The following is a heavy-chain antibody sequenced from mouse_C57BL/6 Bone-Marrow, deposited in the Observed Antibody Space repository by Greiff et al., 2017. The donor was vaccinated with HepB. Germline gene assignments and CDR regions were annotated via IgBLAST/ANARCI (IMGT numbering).Heavy chain of an antibody. D-gene: IGHD2-3*01. CDR2: IWSGGST. J-gene: IGHJ3*01. CDR1: GFSLTSYG. Sequence: VQLRQSGPGLVQPSQSLSITCTVSGFSLTSYGVHWVRQSPGKGLEWLGVIWSGGSTDYNAAFISRLSISKDNSKSQVFFKMNSLQADDTAIYYCARLRDGYYDGFPWFAYWGQGTLVTVSA. V-gene: IGHV2-2*01. CDR3: ARLRDGYYDGFPWFAY.